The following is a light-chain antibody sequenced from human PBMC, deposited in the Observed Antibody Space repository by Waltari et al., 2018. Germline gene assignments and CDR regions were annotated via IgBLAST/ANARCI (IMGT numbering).Light chain of an antibody. CDR3: QAYHSSTPGLT. Sequence: DFQLTQSPSSLSASAGERVTITCRASQVISNFLAWYQQKPGRAPQLLISAATTLQSGVPSRFSASATGTDFTLTISTLQPEDVATYFCQAYHSSTPGLTFGGGTKVEIK. V-gene: IGKV1-27*01. CDR1: QVISNF. CDR2: AAT. J-gene: IGKJ4*01.